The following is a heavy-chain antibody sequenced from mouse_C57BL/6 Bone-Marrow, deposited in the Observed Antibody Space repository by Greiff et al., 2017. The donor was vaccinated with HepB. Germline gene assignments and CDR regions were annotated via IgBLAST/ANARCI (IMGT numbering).Heavy chain of an antibody. J-gene: IGHJ3*01. V-gene: IGHV1-82*01. Sequence: VKLMESGPELVKPGASVKISCKASGYAFSSSWMNWVKQRPGKGLEWIGRIYPGDGDTNYNGKFKGKATLTADKSSRTAYMQLSSLTSEDSAVYFCAREMRLRRGAWFAYWGQGTLVTVSA. CDR1: GYAFSSSW. CDR3: AREMRLRRGAWFAY. CDR2: IYPGDGDT. D-gene: IGHD2-4*01.